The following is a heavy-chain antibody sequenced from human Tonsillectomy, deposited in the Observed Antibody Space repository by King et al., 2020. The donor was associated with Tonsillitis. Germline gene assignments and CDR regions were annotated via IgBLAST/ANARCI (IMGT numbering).Heavy chain of an antibody. CDR1: GYTFTSYG. V-gene: IGHV1-18*04. Sequence: QLVQSGAEVKKPGASVKVSCKASGYTFTSYGISWVRQAPGQGLEWMGWISAYNGNTNYAQKLQGRVTMTTDTSTSTAYMELRSLRSDDTAVYYCARGERYYYDSSGYSYFDYWGQGTLVTVSS. D-gene: IGHD3-22*01. CDR3: ARGERYYYDSSGYSYFDY. CDR2: ISAYNGNT. J-gene: IGHJ4*02.